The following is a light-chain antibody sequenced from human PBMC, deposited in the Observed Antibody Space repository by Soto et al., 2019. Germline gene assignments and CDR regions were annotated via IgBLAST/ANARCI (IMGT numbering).Light chain of an antibody. CDR1: SSNIGASYD. CDR2: ANT. Sequence: SVLTQPRSVSGTPGQRVTISCTGSSSNIGASYDVHWYQVLPGTAPKLLIYANTNRPSGVPDRFSGSKSGTSASLAITGLQAEDEDDYYCQSYDNSLSGPVVFGGGTKVTVL. V-gene: IGLV1-40*01. CDR3: QSYDNSLSGPVV. J-gene: IGLJ3*02.